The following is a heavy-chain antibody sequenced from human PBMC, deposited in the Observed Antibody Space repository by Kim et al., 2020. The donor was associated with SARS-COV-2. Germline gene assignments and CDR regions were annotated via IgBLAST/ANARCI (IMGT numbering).Heavy chain of an antibody. CDR2: ISGSGGST. J-gene: IGHJ1*01. CDR1: GFTFSSYA. CDR3: AKDDGWGYGDYLKYFQH. Sequence: GGSLRLSCAASGFTFSSYAMSWVRQAPGKGLEWVSAISGSGGSTYYADSVKGRFTISRDNSKNTLYLQMNSLRAEDTAVYYCAKDDGWGYGDYLKYFQHWGQGTLVTVSS. V-gene: IGHV3-23*01. D-gene: IGHD4-17*01.